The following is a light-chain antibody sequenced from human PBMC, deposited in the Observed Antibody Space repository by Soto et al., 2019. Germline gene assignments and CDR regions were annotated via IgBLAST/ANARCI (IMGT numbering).Light chain of an antibody. CDR2: KAS. CDR1: QSISSW. CDR3: QQYNSSPWT. Sequence: DIQMTQSPSTLSASVGDRVTITCRASQSISSWLAWNQQKPGKAPKLLIYKASSLESGVPSRFSGSGSGTEFTLTSISLQPDAFATYYCQQYNSSPWTFGPGTKVEIK. V-gene: IGKV1-5*03. J-gene: IGKJ1*01.